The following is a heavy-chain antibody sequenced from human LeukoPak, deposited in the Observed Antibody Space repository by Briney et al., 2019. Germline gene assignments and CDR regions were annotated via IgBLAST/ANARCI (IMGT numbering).Heavy chain of an antibody. D-gene: IGHD3-3*01. CDR3: ARRVYDFWSGYYASDRFDP. CDR1: GGSISSYY. CDR2: IYYSGST. J-gene: IGHJ5*02. V-gene: IGHV4-59*01. Sequence: SETLSLTCTVSGGSISSYYWRWIRQPPGKGLEWIGYIYYSGSTNYNPSLKSRVTISVDTSKNQFSLKLSSVTAADTAVYYCARRVYDFWSGYYASDRFDPWGQGTLVTVSS.